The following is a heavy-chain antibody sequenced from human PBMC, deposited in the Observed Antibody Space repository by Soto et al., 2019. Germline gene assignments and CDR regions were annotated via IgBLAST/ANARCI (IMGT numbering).Heavy chain of an antibody. CDR1: GGTFSSYT. CDR2: IIPILGIA. CDR3: ARSGYGDYYYYGMDV. V-gene: IGHV1-69*02. Sequence: QVQLVQSGAEVKKPGSSVKVSCKASGGTFSSYTISWVRQAPGQGLEWMGRIIPILGIANYAQKFQGRVTITADKSXXTAYMALSSLRSEDTAVYYCARSGYGDYYYYGMDVWGQGTTVTVSS. D-gene: IGHD6-25*01. J-gene: IGHJ6*02.